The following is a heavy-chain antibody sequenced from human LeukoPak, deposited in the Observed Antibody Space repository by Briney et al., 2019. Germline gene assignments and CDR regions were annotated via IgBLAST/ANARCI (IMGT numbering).Heavy chain of an antibody. Sequence: PSETLSLTCAVYGGSFSGYYWSWIRQPPGKGLEWIGEINHSGSTNYNPSLKSRVTISVDTSKNQFSLKLSSVTAADTAVYYCARAPSYGDYDSGYWGQGTLVTVSS. V-gene: IGHV4-34*01. D-gene: IGHD4-17*01. CDR1: GGSFSGYY. CDR3: ARAPSYGDYDSGY. CDR2: INHSGST. J-gene: IGHJ4*02.